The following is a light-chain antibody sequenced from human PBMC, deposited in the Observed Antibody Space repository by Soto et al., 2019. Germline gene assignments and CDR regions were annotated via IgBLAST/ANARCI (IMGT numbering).Light chain of an antibody. J-gene: IGKJ5*01. Sequence: EIVLTQSPGTLSLSPGERATLSCRASQSVSSSYLAWYQQKPGQAPRLLIYGASSRATGIPDRFSGSGSGTDFTLTISRLEPEDFAVYYCYQYGSLPITFGQVTRLDIK. CDR3: YQYGSLPIT. CDR1: QSVSSSY. CDR2: GAS. V-gene: IGKV3-20*01.